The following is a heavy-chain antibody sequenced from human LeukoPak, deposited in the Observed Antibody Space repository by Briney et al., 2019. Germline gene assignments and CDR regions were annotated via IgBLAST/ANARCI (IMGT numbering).Heavy chain of an antibody. CDR2: IKQDGSEK. D-gene: IGHD3-22*01. J-gene: IGHJ4*02. CDR3: ARGNSYDSSGYSEGSYYFDY. V-gene: IGHV3-7*03. Sequence: GGSLRLSRAASGFTFSSYWMSWVRQAPGKGLEWVANIKQDGSEKYYVDSVKGRFTISRDNAKNSLYLQMNSPRAEDTAVYYCARGNSYDSSGYSEGSYYFDYWGQGTLVTVSS. CDR1: GFTFSSYW.